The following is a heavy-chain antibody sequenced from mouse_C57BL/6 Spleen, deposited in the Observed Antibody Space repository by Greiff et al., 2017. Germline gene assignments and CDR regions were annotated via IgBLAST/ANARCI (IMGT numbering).Heavy chain of an antibody. J-gene: IGHJ3*01. CDR1: GFNIKDDY. CDR3: TTSSY. Sequence: EVQGVESGAELVRPGASVKLSCTASGFNIKDDYMHWVKQRPEQGLEWIGWIDPENGDTEYASKFQGKATITADTSSNTAYLQLSSLTSEDTAVYYCTTSSYWGQGTLVTVSA. CDR2: IDPENGDT. V-gene: IGHV14-4*01.